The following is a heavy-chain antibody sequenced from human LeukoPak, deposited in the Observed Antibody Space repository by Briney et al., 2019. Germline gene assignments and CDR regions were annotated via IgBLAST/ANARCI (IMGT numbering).Heavy chain of an antibody. Sequence: KTGGSLRLSCAASGFTFSSYGMHWVRQPPGKGLEWIGSIYYSGSTYYNPSLKSRVTVSVDTSKNQFSLKLSSVTAADTAVYYCARDKAGGTQDYWGQGILVTVSS. CDR1: GFTFSSYG. J-gene: IGHJ4*02. D-gene: IGHD4-23*01. CDR2: IYYSGST. CDR3: ARDKAGGTQDY. V-gene: IGHV4-39*07.